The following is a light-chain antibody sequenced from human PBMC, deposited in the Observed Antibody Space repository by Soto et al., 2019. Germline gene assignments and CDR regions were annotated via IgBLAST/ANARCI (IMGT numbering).Light chain of an antibody. CDR1: QSISSSY. CDR2: GAS. V-gene: IGKV3-20*01. J-gene: IGKJ1*01. Sequence: DIVLTQSPGTLSLSPGERATLSCRASQSISSSYLAWYQQRPGQAPRLLIYGASSRATGIPDRFSGSGSGTDFTLTISSLEPVDFALYYCQQYGMSPWTFGQGTKVEI. CDR3: QQYGMSPWT.